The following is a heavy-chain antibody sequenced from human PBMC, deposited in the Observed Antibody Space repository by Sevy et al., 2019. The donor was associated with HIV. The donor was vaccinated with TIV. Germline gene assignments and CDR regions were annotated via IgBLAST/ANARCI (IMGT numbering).Heavy chain of an antibody. V-gene: IGHV4-39*01. J-gene: IGHJ5*02. Sequence: SETLSLTCTVSGGSISSSSYYWGWIRQPPGKGLEWIGSIYYSGGTYYNPSLKSRVTISVDTSKKQFSLKLSSVTAADTAVYYCARLRSHLYDFWSGYYKNWFDPWGQGTLVTVSS. CDR1: GGSISSSSYY. CDR2: IYYSGGT. D-gene: IGHD3-3*01. CDR3: ARLRSHLYDFWSGYYKNWFDP.